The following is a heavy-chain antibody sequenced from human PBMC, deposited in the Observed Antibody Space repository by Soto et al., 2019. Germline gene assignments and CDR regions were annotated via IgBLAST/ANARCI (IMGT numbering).Heavy chain of an antibody. J-gene: IGHJ4*02. V-gene: IGHV3-21*06. Sequence: GGSLRLSCAASGFTFTRYSMNWVRQAPGKGLEWVLSISSTTNYIYYGDSMKGRFTISRDNAENSLYLEMNSLRAEDTAVYYCARESEDLTSNFDYWGQGTLVTVSS. CDR1: GFTFTRYS. CDR3: ARESEDLTSNFDY. CDR2: ISSTTNYI.